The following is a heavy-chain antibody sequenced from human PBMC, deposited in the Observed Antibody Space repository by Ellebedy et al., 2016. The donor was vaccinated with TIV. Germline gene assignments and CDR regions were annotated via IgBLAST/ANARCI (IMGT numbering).Heavy chain of an antibody. CDR1: GFTFSSHW. D-gene: IGHD3-10*01. CDR3: ARVQRRITMLRGVFYMDV. Sequence: GESLKISCAASGFTFSSHWMSWVRQTPGKGLEWVANIKQYGSEKHYVDSVKGRFTISRDNAKNSLYLQMTSLRADDTAVYFCARVQRRITMLRGVFYMDVWGKGTTVTVSS. J-gene: IGHJ6*03. CDR2: IKQYGSEK. V-gene: IGHV3-7*03.